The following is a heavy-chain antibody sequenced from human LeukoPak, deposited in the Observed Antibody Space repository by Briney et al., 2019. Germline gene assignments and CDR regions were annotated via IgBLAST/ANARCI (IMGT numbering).Heavy chain of an antibody. V-gene: IGHV4-34*01. CDR3: ASRRSRIAAAGIGHFQH. J-gene: IGHJ1*01. CDR2: INHSGST. CDR1: GGSFSGYY. Sequence: SETLSLTCAVYGGSFSGYYWSWIRQPPGKGLEWIGEINHSGSTNYNPSLNSRVTISVDTSKNQFSLKLSSVTAADTAVYYCASRRSRIAAAGIGHFQHWGQGTLVTVSS. D-gene: IGHD6-13*01.